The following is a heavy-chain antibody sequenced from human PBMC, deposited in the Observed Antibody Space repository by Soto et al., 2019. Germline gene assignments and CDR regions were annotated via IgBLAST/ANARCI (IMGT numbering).Heavy chain of an antibody. CDR1: GGAFSGYY. V-gene: IGHV4-34*01. D-gene: IGHD4-17*01. Sequence: QVQLQQWGAGLLKPSETLSLTCAVYGGAFSGYYWSWIRQPPGKWLEWIGEINHSGSTNYNPSLKSRVTISVDTSKNQFSLKLSSVTAADTAVYYCARGVGDYGDYEGVGYFDYWGQGTLVTVYS. J-gene: IGHJ4*02. CDR2: INHSGST. CDR3: ARGVGDYGDYEGVGYFDY.